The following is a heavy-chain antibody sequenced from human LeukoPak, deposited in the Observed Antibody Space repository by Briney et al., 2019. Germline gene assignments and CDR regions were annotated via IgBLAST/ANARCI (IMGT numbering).Heavy chain of an antibody. D-gene: IGHD6-19*01. CDR1: GFTFSSYA. Sequence: PGGSLRLSCAASGFTFSSYAMSWVRQAPGKGLEWVSAISGSGGSTHYADSVKGRFTISRDNSKNTLYLQMNSLRAEDTAVYYCAKDPQQWLPPWAFDYWGQGTLVTVSS. J-gene: IGHJ4*02. V-gene: IGHV3-23*01. CDR2: ISGSGGST. CDR3: AKDPQQWLPPWAFDY.